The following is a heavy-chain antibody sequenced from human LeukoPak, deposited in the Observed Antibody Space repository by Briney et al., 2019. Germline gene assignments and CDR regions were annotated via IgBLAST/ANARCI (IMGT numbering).Heavy chain of an antibody. D-gene: IGHD3-22*01. J-gene: IGHJ3*02. Sequence: ASVKVSCKASGYIFTSYGISWVRQAPGQGLEWMGGIIPIFGTANYAQKFQGRVTITADESTSTAYMELSSLRSEDTAVYYCARRAMIVVANAFDIWGQGTMVTVSS. CDR2: IIPIFGTA. CDR1: GYIFTSYG. V-gene: IGHV1-69*13. CDR3: ARRAMIVVANAFDI.